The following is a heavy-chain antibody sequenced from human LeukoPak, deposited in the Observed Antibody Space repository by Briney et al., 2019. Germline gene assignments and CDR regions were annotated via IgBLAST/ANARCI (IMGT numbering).Heavy chain of an antibody. CDR3: ARVRGSSGWSGVYFDY. V-gene: IGHV3-38-3*01. D-gene: IGHD6-19*01. Sequence: GGTLRLSCEASGFTFSNYGMNWVRQAPGKGLEWVSSISGGSTYYADSRKGRFTISRDNSKNTLHLQMNSLRAEDTAVYYCARVRGSSGWSGVYFDYWGQGTLVTVSS. J-gene: IGHJ4*02. CDR1: GFTFSNYG. CDR2: ISGGST.